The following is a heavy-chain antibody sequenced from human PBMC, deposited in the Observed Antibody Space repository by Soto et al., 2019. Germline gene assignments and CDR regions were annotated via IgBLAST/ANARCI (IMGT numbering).Heavy chain of an antibody. V-gene: IGHV1-18*01. D-gene: IGHD2-2*01. J-gene: IGHJ6*02. Sequence: QVQLVQSAAEVKKPGASVKVSCKASGYTFTSYGVSWVRRAPGQGLEWMGWISPYNGHIKFVQRFQGRVSMTTDTYTKTAYMALRNLRSDDTAQYYFTRHLPIVPATHPRLENYGMDVWGQWNTGSVAS. CDR3: TRHLPIVPATHPRLENYGMDV. CDR2: ISPYNGHI. CDR1: GYTFTSYG.